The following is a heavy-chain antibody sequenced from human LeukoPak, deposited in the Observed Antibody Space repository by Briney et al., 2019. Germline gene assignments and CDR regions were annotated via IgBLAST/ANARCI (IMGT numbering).Heavy chain of an antibody. J-gene: IGHJ5*02. V-gene: IGHV4-38-2*02. Sequence: SETLSLTCTVSGYSISSGYYWGWIRQPPGKGLEWIGSIYHSGSTYYNPSLKSRVTISVDTSKNQFSLKLSSVTAADTAVYYCARDTSGSYYEGFDPWGQGTLVTVSS. CDR2: IYHSGST. CDR3: ARDTSGSYYEGFDP. D-gene: IGHD3-22*01. CDR1: GYSISSGYY.